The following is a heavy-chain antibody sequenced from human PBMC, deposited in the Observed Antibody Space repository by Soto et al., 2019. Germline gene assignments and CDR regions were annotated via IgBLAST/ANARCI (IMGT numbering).Heavy chain of an antibody. CDR1: GGTFSSYA. CDR2: IIPIFGTA. V-gene: IGHV1-69*13. CDR3: SRAYDILTGYQDYYYYGMDV. Sequence: ASVKVSCKASGGTFSSYAISWVRQAPGQGLEWMGGIIPIFGTANYAQKFQGRVTITADESTSTAYMELSSLRSEDTAAYYCSRAYDILTGYQDYYYYGMDVWGQGTTVTVSS. J-gene: IGHJ6*02. D-gene: IGHD3-9*01.